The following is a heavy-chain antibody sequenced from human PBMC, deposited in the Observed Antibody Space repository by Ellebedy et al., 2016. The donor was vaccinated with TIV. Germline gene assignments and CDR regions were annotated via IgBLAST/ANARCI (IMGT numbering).Heavy chain of an antibody. Sequence: GESLKISCAASGFTFDDYGMTWVRQAPGKGLEWVSGINWNGGSTGYADSVKGRFTISRDNAKNSLYLRMNSLRAEDTALYYCAREVLGQYGSGSYIDYWGQGTLVTVSS. V-gene: IGHV3-20*04. CDR1: GFTFDDYG. CDR3: AREVLGQYGSGSYIDY. D-gene: IGHD3-10*01. CDR2: INWNGGST. J-gene: IGHJ4*02.